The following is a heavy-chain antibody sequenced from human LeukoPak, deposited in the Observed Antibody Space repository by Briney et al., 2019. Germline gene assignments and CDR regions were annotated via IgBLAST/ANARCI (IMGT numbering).Heavy chain of an antibody. D-gene: IGHD3-22*01. CDR1: GYTFTSYY. J-gene: IGHJ5*02. Sequence: VASVKVSCKASGYTFTSYYMHWVRQAPGQGLEWMGWINPNSGSTNYAQKFKGRVTMTRDTSISTAYMELSRLRSDDTAVYYCARVASSGYYRDWFDPWGQGTLVTVSS. CDR3: ARVASSGYYRDWFDP. V-gene: IGHV1-2*02. CDR2: INPNSGST.